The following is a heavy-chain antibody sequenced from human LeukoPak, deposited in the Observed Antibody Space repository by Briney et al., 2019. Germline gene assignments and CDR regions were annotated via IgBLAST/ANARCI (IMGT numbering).Heavy chain of an antibody. V-gene: IGHV3-11*01. J-gene: IGHJ5*02. D-gene: IGHD4-17*01. Sequence: GGSLRLSCAASGFTFSDYYMSWIRQAPGKGLEWVSYISSSGSTIYYADSVKGRFTISRDNAKNSLYLQMNSLRAEDTAVYYCARDPHMTTVTTWGFGWFDPWGQGTLVTVSS. CDR1: GFTFSDYY. CDR2: ISSSGSTI. CDR3: ARDPHMTTVTTWGFGWFDP.